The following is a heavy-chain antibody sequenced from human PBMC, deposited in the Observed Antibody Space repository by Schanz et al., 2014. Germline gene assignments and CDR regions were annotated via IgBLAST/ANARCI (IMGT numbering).Heavy chain of an antibody. CDR2: INPSGGST. J-gene: IGHJ4*02. CDR1: GYTFTSYY. D-gene: IGHD6-13*01. V-gene: IGHV1-46*03. CDR3: ARDGEAAAGCDY. Sequence: QVQLVQSGAEVKKPGASVKVSCKASGYTFTSYYMHWVRQAPGQGLEWMGIINPSGGSTSYAQKFQGRVTMTRDTSTSTVYMELSSLRSEDTALYYCARDGEAAAGCDYWGQGTLGTVSS.